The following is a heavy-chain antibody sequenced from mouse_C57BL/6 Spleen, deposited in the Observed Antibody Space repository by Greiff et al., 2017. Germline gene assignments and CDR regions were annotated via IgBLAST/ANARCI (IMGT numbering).Heavy chain of an antibody. CDR3: ARGGLRHAMDY. CDR1: GYTFTSYW. D-gene: IGHD2-4*01. J-gene: IGHJ4*01. Sequence: QVQLQQPGAELVMPGASVKLSCKASGYTFTSYWMHWVKQRPGQGLEWIGEFDPSDSYTNYNQKFKGKSTLTVDKSSSTAYMQLSSLTSEDSAVYYCARGGLRHAMDYWGQGTSVTVSS. CDR2: FDPSDSYT. V-gene: IGHV1-69*01.